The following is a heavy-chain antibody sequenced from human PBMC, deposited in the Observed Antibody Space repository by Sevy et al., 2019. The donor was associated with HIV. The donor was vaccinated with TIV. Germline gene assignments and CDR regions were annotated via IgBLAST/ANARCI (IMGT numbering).Heavy chain of an antibody. Sequence: GGCLRLSCAASGFTFSNAWMNCVRQAPGKGLEWVGRIRSKSDGETTDDAAPVKGRFTISRDDSKNTLYLQMNNLKTEDTAVHYWNTERFRYCRGSTCLSSDFWGQGTMVSVSS. D-gene: IGHD2-15*01. CDR2: IRSKSDGETT. CDR3: NTERFRYCRGSTCLSSDF. J-gene: IGHJ4*02. CDR1: GFTFSNAW. V-gene: IGHV3-15*01.